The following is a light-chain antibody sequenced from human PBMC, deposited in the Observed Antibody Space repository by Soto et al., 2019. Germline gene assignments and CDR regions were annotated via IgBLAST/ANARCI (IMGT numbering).Light chain of an antibody. CDR1: RSLSGW. CDR3: QQYCGAWA. CDR2: EVS. J-gene: IGKJ1*01. Sequence: DFQLTQSPSTLSASVGDRVTITCRASRSLSGWLAWYQQKPGKAPKLLIYEVSTLETGVPSRFSGSGSGTEFTHTINSLQPDDSATYYCQQYCGAWAFGQGTKMEI. V-gene: IGKV1-5*03.